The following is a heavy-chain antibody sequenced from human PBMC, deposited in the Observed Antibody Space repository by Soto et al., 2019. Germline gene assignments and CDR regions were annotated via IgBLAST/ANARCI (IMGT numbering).Heavy chain of an antibody. V-gene: IGHV3-33*01. CDR2: IWRDGGEK. J-gene: IGHJ4*02. CDR3: ARDPGRDSPIDY. Sequence: QVQLVESGGGVVQPGRSLRLSCTASGFTLSDYGMHWVRQAPGKGLEWVAVIWRDGGEKYYADSVTGRFTISRDNSKNTVHLQVDSLGTEDTALYYCARDPGRDSPIDYWGQGTLVTVSS. D-gene: IGHD3-22*01. CDR1: GFTLSDYG.